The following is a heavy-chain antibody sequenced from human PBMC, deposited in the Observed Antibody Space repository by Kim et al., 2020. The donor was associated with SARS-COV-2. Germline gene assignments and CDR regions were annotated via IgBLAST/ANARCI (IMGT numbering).Heavy chain of an antibody. V-gene: IGHV1-2*02. CDR3: ASAATVIIRDAFNI. CDR1: GYTFTDYF. D-gene: IGHD4-17*01. J-gene: IGHJ3*02. Sequence: ASVKVSCKASGYTFTDYFIHWVRQAPGQGLEWMAWINHNSGGTNYAQNFQGRVTLTRDTSISTAYMELSRLSSDDTAVYYCASAATVIIRDAFNIWGQGTMVTVSS. CDR2: INHNSGGT.